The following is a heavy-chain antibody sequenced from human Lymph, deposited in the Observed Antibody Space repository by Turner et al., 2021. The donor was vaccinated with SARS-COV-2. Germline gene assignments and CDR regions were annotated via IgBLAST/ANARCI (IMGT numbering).Heavy chain of an antibody. CDR1: GYTFTDYY. D-gene: IGHD6-19*01. CDR3: ARGESIAVAGTQYFDY. Sequence: QVHLVQSGAEVKKPGASVKVSCKASGYTFTDYYMHWVRQAPGQGLEWMGWINPNSGGTNYAQKFQCRVTMTRDTSISTAYMELRWLRSDDTAVYFCARGESIAVAGTQYFDYWGQGTLVTVSS. CDR2: INPNSGGT. J-gene: IGHJ4*02. V-gene: IGHV1-2*02.